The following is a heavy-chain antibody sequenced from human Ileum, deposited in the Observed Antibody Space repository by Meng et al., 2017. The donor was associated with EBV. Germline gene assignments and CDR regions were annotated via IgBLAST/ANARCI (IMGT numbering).Heavy chain of an antibody. Sequence: VQLEESGPGPGKPSDTLSLTCAVSGYPTSTTNWWGWIRQPPGKGLEWIGHIYYSGTTYNNPSLKSRVTMSIDPSKNQFSLKLSSVTAVDTAVYYCARNSESGSYIDYWGLGTLVTVSS. CDR3: ARNSESGSYIDY. J-gene: IGHJ4*02. D-gene: IGHD1-26*01. CDR1: GYPTSTTNW. CDR2: IYYSGTT. V-gene: IGHV4-28*01.